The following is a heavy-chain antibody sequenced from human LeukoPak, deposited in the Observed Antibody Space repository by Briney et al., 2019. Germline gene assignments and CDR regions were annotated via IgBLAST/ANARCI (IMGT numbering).Heavy chain of an antibody. D-gene: IGHD6-19*01. CDR3: ARPASSGSGRGYWYFDL. CDR2: IYYSGST. CDR1: GFTFNTYA. Sequence: SGGSLRLSCAASGFTFNTYAMSWIRQPPGKGLEWIGYIYYSGSTNYNPSLKSRVTISVDTSKNQFSLKLSSVTAADTAVYYCARPASSGSGRGYWYFDLWGRGTLVTVSS. V-gene: IGHV4-59*08. J-gene: IGHJ2*01.